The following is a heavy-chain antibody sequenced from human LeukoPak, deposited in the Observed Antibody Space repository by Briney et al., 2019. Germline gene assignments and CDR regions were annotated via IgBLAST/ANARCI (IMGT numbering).Heavy chain of an antibody. Sequence: SETLSLTCPVSGGSISSSTYYWGWIRQPPGKGLEWIGSIFYSGTIFHNPSLKSRVSLSVDTSRNQFSLKLSSVTAADTAVYYCVHEAYYYGMDVWGQGTTVTVSS. CDR1: GGSISSSTYY. CDR2: IFYSGTI. J-gene: IGHJ6*02. CDR3: VHEAYYYGMDV. V-gene: IGHV4-39*01.